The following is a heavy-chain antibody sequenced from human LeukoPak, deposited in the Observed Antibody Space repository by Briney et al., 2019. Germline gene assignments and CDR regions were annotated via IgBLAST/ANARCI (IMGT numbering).Heavy chain of an antibody. CDR3: ARGLITPITMIVH. CDR1: GFTFSSYS. CDR2: ISSSSSYI. V-gene: IGHV3-21*01. D-gene: IGHD3-22*01. J-gene: IGHJ4*02. Sequence: GGSLRLSCAASGFTFSSYSMNWVRQAPGKGLEWVSSISSSSSYIYYADSVKGRFTISRDNAKNSLYLQMNSLRAEDTAVYYCARGLITPITMIVHWGQGTLVTVSS.